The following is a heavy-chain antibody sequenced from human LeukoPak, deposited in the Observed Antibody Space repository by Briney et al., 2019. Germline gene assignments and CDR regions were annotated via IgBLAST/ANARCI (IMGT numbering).Heavy chain of an antibody. CDR1: GNSLNNYH. D-gene: IGHD1-1*01. CDR2: IRPGGDGP. Sequence: ASVKVSCKASGNSLNNYHMHWVRQAPGQGLEWLGIIRPGGDGPSYAQKFQGRVTMTRDMSTSTVYMELSSLTSDDTAVYYCGRDPTYRNYFDSWGQGTLVXVSS. J-gene: IGHJ4*02. V-gene: IGHV1-46*02. CDR3: GRDPTYRNYFDS.